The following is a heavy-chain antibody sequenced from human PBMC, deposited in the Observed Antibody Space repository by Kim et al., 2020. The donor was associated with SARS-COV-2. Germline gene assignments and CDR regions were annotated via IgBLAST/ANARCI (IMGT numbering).Heavy chain of an antibody. V-gene: IGHV4-31*03. CDR3: ARGRSGDGYKLYYYYYGMDV. D-gene: IGHD5-12*01. CDR1: GGSISSGGYY. J-gene: IGHJ6*02. Sequence: SETLSLTCTVSGGSISSGGYYWSWIRQHPGKGLEWIGYIYYSGSTYYNPSLKSRVTISVDTSKNQFSLKLSSVTAADTAVYYCARGRSGDGYKLYYYYYGMDVWGQGTTVTVSS. CDR2: IYYSGST.